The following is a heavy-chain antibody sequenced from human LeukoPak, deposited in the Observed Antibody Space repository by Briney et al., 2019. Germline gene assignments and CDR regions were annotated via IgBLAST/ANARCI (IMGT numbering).Heavy chain of an antibody. CDR2: MNWRGGYT. Sequence: GGSLRLSCAASGFTFDDYGMRRVRQVPGKGLERDCGMNWRGGYTGYADAVKGRFTISRDNAKNSLYLQINSLRAEDTTLYYCARDNSPLVFQDAFDVWGLGTMVTVSS. V-gene: IGHV3-20*04. D-gene: IGHD2-21*01. J-gene: IGHJ3*01. CDR3: ARDNSPLVFQDAFDV. CDR1: GFTFDDYG.